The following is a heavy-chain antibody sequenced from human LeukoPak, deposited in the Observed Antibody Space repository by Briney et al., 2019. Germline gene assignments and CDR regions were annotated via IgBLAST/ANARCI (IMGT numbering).Heavy chain of an antibody. Sequence: GGSLRLSCAASGFTFRTYLMHWVRQAPGKGLVWVSRINDDGSSATYADSVKGRFTISRDNAKNTLYLQMNSLRAEDTAVYYCARGRVHCDTTRCSESYFDYWGQGTLVTVAS. D-gene: IGHD2-2*01. V-gene: IGHV3-74*01. CDR1: GFTFRTYL. J-gene: IGHJ4*02. CDR3: ARGRVHCDTTRCSESYFDY. CDR2: INDDGSSA.